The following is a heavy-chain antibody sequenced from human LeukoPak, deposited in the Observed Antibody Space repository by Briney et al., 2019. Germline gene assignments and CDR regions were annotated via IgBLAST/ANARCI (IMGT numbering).Heavy chain of an antibody. Sequence: GGSLRLSCAASGFTFSSYGMHWVRQAPGKGLEWVAFIRYDGSNKYYADSVKGRFTISRDNSKNTLYLQMNSLRAEDTAVYYCAKEGSIFGAPQYYYYYMDVWGKGTTVTVPS. CDR3: AKEGSIFGAPQYYYYYMDV. D-gene: IGHD3-3*01. CDR2: IRYDGSNK. CDR1: GFTFSSYG. V-gene: IGHV3-30*02. J-gene: IGHJ6*03.